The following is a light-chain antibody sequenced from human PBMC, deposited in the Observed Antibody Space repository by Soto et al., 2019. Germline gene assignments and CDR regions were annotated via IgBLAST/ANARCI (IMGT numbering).Light chain of an antibody. V-gene: IGKV3-11*01. CDR2: DVS. CDR1: QSLSSY. J-gene: IGKJ5*01. Sequence: LAPRERATLSCRASQSLSSYLAWYQHKPGQAPRLLIYDVSSRATGIPARFSGSGSGTDFTLTISGLEPEDFAVYYCQQRSNWPPEVTVGQGTRLEI. CDR3: QQRSNWPPEVT.